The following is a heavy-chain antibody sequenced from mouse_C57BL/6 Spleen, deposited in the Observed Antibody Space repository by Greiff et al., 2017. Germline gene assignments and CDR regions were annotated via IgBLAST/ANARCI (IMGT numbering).Heavy chain of an antibody. CDR2: INPSNGGT. Sequence: VQLQQPGTELVKPGASVKLSCKASGYTFTSYWMHWVKQRPGQGLEWIGNINPSNGGTNYNEKFKSKATLTEDKSSSTAYMQLSSLTSEDSAVYYCARAAQATGYAMDYWGQGTSVTVSS. J-gene: IGHJ4*01. V-gene: IGHV1-53*01. CDR3: ARAAQATGYAMDY. D-gene: IGHD3-2*02. CDR1: GYTFTSYW.